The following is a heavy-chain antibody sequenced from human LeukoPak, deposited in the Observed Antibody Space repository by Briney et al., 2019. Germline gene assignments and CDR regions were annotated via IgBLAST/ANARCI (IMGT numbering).Heavy chain of an antibody. D-gene: IGHD6-19*01. CDR2: INVGNGNT. J-gene: IGHJ4*02. CDR1: GYTFTSYA. V-gene: IGHV1-3*01. CDR3: ARDLNSSGWLTESRYFDY. Sequence: ASVKVSCKASGYTFTSYAMHWVRQAPGQRLEWMGWINVGNGNTKYSQKFQGRVTITRDTSASTAYMELSSLRSEDTAVYYCARDLNSSGWLTESRYFDYWGQGTLVTVSS.